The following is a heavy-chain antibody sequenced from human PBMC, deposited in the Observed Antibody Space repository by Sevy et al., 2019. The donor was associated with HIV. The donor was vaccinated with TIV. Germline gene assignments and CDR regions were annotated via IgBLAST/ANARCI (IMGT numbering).Heavy chain of an antibody. CDR2: NYFSGST. CDR1: GVSMSGRSYD. CDR3: ARQGGLVDRAFDY. J-gene: IGHJ4*02. D-gene: IGHD3-10*01. Sequence: SETLSLTCSVSGVSMSGRSYDWGWIRQPPGKELEWIASNYFSGSTYYNPSLKVRVTISVETSKSKFSLKLNSVTAADTALYYCARQGGLVDRAFDYWGQGTLVTVSS. V-gene: IGHV4-39*01.